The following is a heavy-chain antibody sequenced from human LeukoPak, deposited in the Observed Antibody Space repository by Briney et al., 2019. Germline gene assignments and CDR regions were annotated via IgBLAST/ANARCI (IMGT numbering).Heavy chain of an antibody. CDR3: AKENEWYYYDSSGYLNY. V-gene: IGHV3-33*06. CDR2: IWYDGSNK. J-gene: IGHJ4*02. CDR1: GFTFSSYG. D-gene: IGHD3-22*01. Sequence: GGSLRLSCAASGFTFSSYGMHWVRQAPGKGLEWVAVIWYDGSNKYYADSVKGRFTISRDNSKDTLYLQMNSLRAEDTAVYYCAKENEWYYYDSSGYLNYWGQGTLVTVSS.